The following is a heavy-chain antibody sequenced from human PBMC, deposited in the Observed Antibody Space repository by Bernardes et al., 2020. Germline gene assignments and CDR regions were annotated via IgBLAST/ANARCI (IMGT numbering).Heavy chain of an antibody. CDR1: GFTVNNNY. J-gene: IGHJ4*02. Sequence: GGSLRLSCAASGFTVNNNYINWVRQAPGKGLEWVSVIYSGGSTYYADSVKGRFTISRDDSKNTVFLQMNSLRAEDTAVYYCARGRAGYYFDSWGQGTLVTVSS. CDR2: IYSGGST. CDR3: ARGRAGYYFDS. D-gene: IGHD6-13*01. V-gene: IGHV3-66*01.